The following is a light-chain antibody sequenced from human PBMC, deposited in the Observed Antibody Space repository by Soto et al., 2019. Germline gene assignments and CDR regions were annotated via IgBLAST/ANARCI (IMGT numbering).Light chain of an antibody. Sequence: EIVLTQSPGTLSLSPGERATLSCRASQSVSSAYLAWYQHKPGQPPTLLIYAASSRVTDIPDRFSGSGSGKDFTLTISRLEPEDFAVYYCQQYGSSSTWTFGQGTKVEIK. V-gene: IGKV3-20*01. CDR1: QSVSSAY. CDR3: QQYGSSSTWT. CDR2: AAS. J-gene: IGKJ1*01.